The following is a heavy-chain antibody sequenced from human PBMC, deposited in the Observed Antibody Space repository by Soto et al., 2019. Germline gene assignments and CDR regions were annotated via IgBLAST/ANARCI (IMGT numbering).Heavy chain of an antibody. J-gene: IGHJ4*02. V-gene: IGHV4-34*01. CDR2: INDSGNT. CDR3: VGGRGRLVGFDY. D-gene: IGHD2-8*02. Sequence: SETLSLTCAVNTESFSNYYWSWIRQPPGKGLEWVGEINDSGNTNYSPSLKGRVIISVDTSKNQFSLKLASVTAADTAMYYCVGGRGRLVGFDYWGQGSLVTVSS. CDR1: TESFSNYY.